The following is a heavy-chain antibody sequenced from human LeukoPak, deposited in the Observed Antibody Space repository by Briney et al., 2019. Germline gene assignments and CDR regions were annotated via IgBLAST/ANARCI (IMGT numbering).Heavy chain of an antibody. CDR2: ISWNSGSI. V-gene: IGHV3-9*01. CDR3: AKDMRWLQFG. D-gene: IGHD5-24*01. CDR1: GFTFSSYA. Sequence: AGGSLRLSCAASGFTFSSYAMHWVRQAPGKGLEWVSGISWNSGSIGYADSVKGRFTISRDNAKNSLYLQMNSLRAEDTALYYCAKDMRWLQFGWGQGTLVTVSS. J-gene: IGHJ4*02.